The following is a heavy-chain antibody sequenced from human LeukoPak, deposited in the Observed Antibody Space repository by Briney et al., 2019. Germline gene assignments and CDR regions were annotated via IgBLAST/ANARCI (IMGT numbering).Heavy chain of an antibody. CDR2: INPSAGDT. J-gene: IGHJ6*02. CDR1: GYTFTNYY. Sequence: ASVKVSCKASGYTFTNYYIHWVRQAPGQGLEWMGIINPSAGDTTYAQRFQGRVTVTRDTSTSTVYMELSSLRSEDTAVYYCVALYCGGDCSLVMKEGDHGMDVWGQGTTVTVSS. CDR3: VALYCGGDCSLVMKEGDHGMDV. D-gene: IGHD2-21*02. V-gene: IGHV1-46*01.